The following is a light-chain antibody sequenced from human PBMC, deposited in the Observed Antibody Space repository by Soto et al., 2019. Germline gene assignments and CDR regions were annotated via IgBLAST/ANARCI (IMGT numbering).Light chain of an antibody. Sequence: EIVLTQSPATLSLSPGERATLSCRASQSVSSDLAWYQQKPGQAPRLLIYDAPRRATGIPARFSGSGSGTDFTLTISSPEPEDFAVYYCQQRSNWPPITFGQGTRLEIK. CDR3: QQRSNWPPIT. CDR1: QSVSSD. J-gene: IGKJ5*01. V-gene: IGKV3-11*01. CDR2: DAP.